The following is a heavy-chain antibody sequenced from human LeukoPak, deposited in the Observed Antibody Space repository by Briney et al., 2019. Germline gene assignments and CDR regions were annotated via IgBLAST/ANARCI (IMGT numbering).Heavy chain of an antibody. V-gene: IGHV4-34*01. CDR1: GGSFSGYY. CDR2: INHSGST. Sequence: PSETLSLTCAVHGGSFSGYYWSWIRQPPGKGLEWIGEINHSGSTNYNPSLKSRVTISVDTSKNQFSLKLSSVTAADTAVYYCASGIHGSEGTPNWFDPWGQGTLVTVSS. J-gene: IGHJ5*02. D-gene: IGHD3-10*01. CDR3: ASGIHGSEGTPNWFDP.